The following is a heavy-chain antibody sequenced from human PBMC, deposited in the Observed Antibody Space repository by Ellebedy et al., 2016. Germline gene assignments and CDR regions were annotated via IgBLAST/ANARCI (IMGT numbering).Heavy chain of an antibody. CDR2: VFHTGNS. D-gene: IGHD1-1*01. V-gene: IGHV4-59*12. CDR1: GDSISNYY. J-gene: IGHJ3*01. Sequence: GSLRLSCSVSGDSISNYYWNWIRRPPGKGLEWIGYVFHTGNSDYNPSLKSRVTMSVDTSKSQISLRLTSVTAADTAVYYCAKWNVDWYAFDVWGQGTLATVSS. CDR3: AKWNVDWYAFDV.